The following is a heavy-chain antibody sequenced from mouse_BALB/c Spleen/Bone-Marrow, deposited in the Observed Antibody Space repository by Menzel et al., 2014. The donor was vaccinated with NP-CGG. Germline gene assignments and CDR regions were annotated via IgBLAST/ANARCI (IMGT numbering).Heavy chain of an antibody. V-gene: IGHV5-9-4*01. CDR2: ISSGGSYT. D-gene: IGHD3-1*01. Sequence: EVHLVESGGGLVKPGGSLKLSCAASGFTFSSYAMSWVRQSPEQRLEWVAEISSGGSYTYYPDTVTGRFTISRDNAKNTLYLEMSSLRSEDTAMYYCARDRGYFDYWGQDTTLTVSS. CDR1: GFTFSSYA. CDR3: ARDRGYFDY. J-gene: IGHJ2*01.